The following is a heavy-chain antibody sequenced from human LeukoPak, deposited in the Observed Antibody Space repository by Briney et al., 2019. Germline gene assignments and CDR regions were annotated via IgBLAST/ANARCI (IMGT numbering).Heavy chain of an antibody. D-gene: IGHD3-22*01. V-gene: IGHV1-18*01. CDR2: ISAYNGNT. Sequence: ASVKVPCKASGYTFTSYGISWVRQAPGQGLEWMGWISAYNGNTNYAQKLQGRVTMTTDTSTSTAYMELRSLRSDDTAVYYCARAYYYDSSGYYLGAFDIWGQGTMVTVSS. CDR3: ARAYYYDSSGYYLGAFDI. CDR1: GYTFTSYG. J-gene: IGHJ3*02.